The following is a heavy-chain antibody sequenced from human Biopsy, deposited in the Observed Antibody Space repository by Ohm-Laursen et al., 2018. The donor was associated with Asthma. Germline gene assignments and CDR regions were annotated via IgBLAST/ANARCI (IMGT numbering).Heavy chain of an antibody. CDR2: IWFDGSNK. Sequence: SLRLSCAASGFTFGSYGLHWVRQAPGKGLEWVAGIWFDGSNKHYADSVKGRFTISRDNAKNSLYLQMNSLRAEDTAVYYCARTFHFWSPYHAEHYQLWGQGTLVTVSS. CDR3: ARTFHFWSPYHAEHYQL. D-gene: IGHD3-3*02. J-gene: IGHJ1*01. V-gene: IGHV3-33*01. CDR1: GFTFGSYG.